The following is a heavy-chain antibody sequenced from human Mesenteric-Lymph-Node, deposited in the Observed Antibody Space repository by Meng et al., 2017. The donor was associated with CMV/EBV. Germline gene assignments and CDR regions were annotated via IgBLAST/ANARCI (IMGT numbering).Heavy chain of an antibody. Sequence: SETLSLTCTVSGGSISSYFWSWIRRPPGKGLEWIGYVFYSGSTNYNPSLKSRVTISVDTSKNQFSLKLSSVTAADTAIYYCARKVVPAAPFDYWGQGTLVTVSS. CDR2: VFYSGST. V-gene: IGHV4-59*01. D-gene: IGHD2-2*01. CDR3: ARKVVPAAPFDY. J-gene: IGHJ4*02. CDR1: GGSISSYF.